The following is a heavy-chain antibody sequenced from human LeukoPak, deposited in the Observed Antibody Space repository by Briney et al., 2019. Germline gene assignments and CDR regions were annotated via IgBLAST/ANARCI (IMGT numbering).Heavy chain of an antibody. Sequence: SETLSLTCAVYGGSFSGYYWSWIRQHPGKGLEWIGYIYYSGSTYYNPSLKSRVTISVDTSKNQFSLKLSSVTAADTAVYYCARDPVTGYFDYWGQGTLVTVSS. J-gene: IGHJ4*02. V-gene: IGHV4-31*11. CDR3: ARDPVTGYFDY. CDR1: GGSFSGYY. CDR2: IYYSGST. D-gene: IGHD2-21*02.